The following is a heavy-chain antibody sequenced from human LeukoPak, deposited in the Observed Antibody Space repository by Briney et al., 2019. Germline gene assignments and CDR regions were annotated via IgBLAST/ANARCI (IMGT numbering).Heavy chain of an antibody. Sequence: GGSLRLSCAASGFTFSNAWMSWVRQAPGKGLEWVGRIKSKTDGGTTDYAATVKGRFTISRDDSKNTLYLQMNSLKTEDTAVYYCTTPEYSSPFDYWGQGTLVTVSS. CDR1: GFTFSNAW. J-gene: IGHJ4*02. CDR3: TTPEYSSPFDY. D-gene: IGHD6-6*01. V-gene: IGHV3-15*01. CDR2: IKSKTDGGTT.